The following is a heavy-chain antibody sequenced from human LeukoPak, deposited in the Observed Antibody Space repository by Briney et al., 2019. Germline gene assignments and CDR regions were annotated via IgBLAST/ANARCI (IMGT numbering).Heavy chain of an antibody. CDR2: IRSKGYGGTT. CDR3: CRGRQFPPYYFHY. CDR1: GFTFYDYA. Sequence: GGSLRLSCTASGFTFYDYAMSWVRQAPGKGLEWVSFIRSKGYGGTTEYAASVKGRFSISRDDSKSSVYLQMNSLKTEDTAVYYFCRGRQFPPYYFHYWGQGTVVTVSS. V-gene: IGHV3-49*04. J-gene: IGHJ4*02. D-gene: IGHD6-19*01.